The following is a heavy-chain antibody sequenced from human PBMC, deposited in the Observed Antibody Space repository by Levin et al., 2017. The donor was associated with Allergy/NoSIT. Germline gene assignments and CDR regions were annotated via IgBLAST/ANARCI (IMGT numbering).Heavy chain of an antibody. CDR3: ARDGRFPLRYIDYYMDV. CDR2: ISHDGTNK. J-gene: IGHJ6*03. D-gene: IGHD5-18*01. V-gene: IGHV3-30-3*01. CDR1: GFTFNNYA. Sequence: GGSLRLSCAASGFTFNNYAIHWVRQAPGKGLEWVAVISHDGTNKNYADSVKGRFTISRDSSKNTLYLQMNSLRAEDTAIYYCARDGRFPLRYIDYYMDVWGKGTTVTVSS.